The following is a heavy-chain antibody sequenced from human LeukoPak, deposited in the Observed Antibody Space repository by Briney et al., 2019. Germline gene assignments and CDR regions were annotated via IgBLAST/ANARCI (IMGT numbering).Heavy chain of an antibody. CDR3: ARGREVLDY. D-gene: IGHD1-26*01. V-gene: IGHV3-23*01. CDR1: GFTFSNYA. J-gene: IGHJ4*02. Sequence: GGSLRLSCAASGFTFSNYAMSWVRQAPGKGLEWVSGISGSGGSTYYADSVKGRFTISRDNAKNSLYLQMNSLRAEDTGVYYCARGREVLDYWGQGTLVTVSS. CDR2: ISGSGGST.